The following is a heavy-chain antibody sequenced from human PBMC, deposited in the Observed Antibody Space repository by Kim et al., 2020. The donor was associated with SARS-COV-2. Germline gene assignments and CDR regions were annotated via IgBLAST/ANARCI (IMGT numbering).Heavy chain of an antibody. V-gene: IGHV4-61*01. D-gene: IGHD3-3*01. Sequence: SETLSLTCTVSGGSVSSGSYYWSWIRQPPGKGLEWIGYIYYSGSTNYNPSLKSRVTISVDTSKNQFSLKLSSVTAADTAVYYCARESITIFGVVTSHLGNGMDVWGQGTTVTVSS. CDR2: IYYSGST. CDR3: ARESITIFGVVTSHLGNGMDV. CDR1: GGSVSSGSYY. J-gene: IGHJ6*02.